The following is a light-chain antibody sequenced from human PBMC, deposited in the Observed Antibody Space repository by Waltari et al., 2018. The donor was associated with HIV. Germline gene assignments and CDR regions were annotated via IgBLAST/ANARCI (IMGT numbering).Light chain of an antibody. J-gene: IGLJ3*02. Sequence: TQPPSVSAAPGQKVTISCSGRNSNIGNNYVSWYQQIPGTAPKLLIYDNNKRPSGIPDRFSGSKSDTSATLGITGLQTGDEADYRCGTWDSSLSAVVFGGGTKLTVL. CDR3: GTWDSSLSAVV. V-gene: IGLV1-51*01. CDR2: DNN. CDR1: NSNIGNNY.